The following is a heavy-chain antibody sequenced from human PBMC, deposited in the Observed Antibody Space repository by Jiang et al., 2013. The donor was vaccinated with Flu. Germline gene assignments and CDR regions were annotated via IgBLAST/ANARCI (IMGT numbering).Heavy chain of an antibody. V-gene: IGHV3-15*01. CDR1: GFSFNKAW. J-gene: IGHJ4*02. CDR3: TTRGGSYDSGVYSRLDF. CDR2: IKIEAGGVAT. Sequence: GLVKPGGSLRLSCAVSGFSFNKAWMNWVRQAPGKGLEWIGRIKIEAGGVATEYAAPIKGRFTISRDDSGKIIFLQMDNVKAEDTAVYYCTTRGGSYDSGVYSRLDFWGQGALVTVSS. D-gene: IGHD3-22*01.